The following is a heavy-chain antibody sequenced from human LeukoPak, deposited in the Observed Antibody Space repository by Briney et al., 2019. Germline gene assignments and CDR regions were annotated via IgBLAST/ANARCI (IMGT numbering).Heavy chain of an antibody. J-gene: IGHJ4*02. V-gene: IGHV4-39*01. CDR2: VFYSGNT. Sequence: SETLSLTCTVSGGSITTSDFCWGWVRQPPGKGLECIGTVFYSGNTYYNPSLKSRVTMFVDTSKNQFSLRLSSVTAADTAVYYCTRQYCTGGNCDTFDYWGQGTLVTVSS. D-gene: IGHD2-15*01. CDR3: TRQYCTGGNCDTFDY. CDR1: GGSITTSDFC.